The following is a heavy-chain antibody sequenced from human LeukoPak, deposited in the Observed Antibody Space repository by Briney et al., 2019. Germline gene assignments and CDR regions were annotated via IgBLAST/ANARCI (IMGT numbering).Heavy chain of an antibody. V-gene: IGHV4-38-2*02. D-gene: IGHD6-13*01. Sequence: SETLSLTCSVSGYSISNGYYWGWIRQPPGKGLEWIGEINRSGSTNYNPSLKSRVTISVDTSKNQFSLKLSSVTAADTAVYYCARVVSKQQQSTMNWFDPWGQGTLVTVSS. CDR2: INRSGST. CDR1: GYSISNGYY. J-gene: IGHJ5*02. CDR3: ARVVSKQQQSTMNWFDP.